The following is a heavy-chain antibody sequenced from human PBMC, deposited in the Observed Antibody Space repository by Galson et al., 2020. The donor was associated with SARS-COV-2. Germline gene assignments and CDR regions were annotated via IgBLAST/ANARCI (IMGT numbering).Heavy chain of an antibody. J-gene: IGHJ6*02. CDR2: IHYSGGT. CDR3: ARDRRYCLGINCSSFYYALDV. CDR1: GGSVTIDNLY. D-gene: IGHD3-16*01. Sequence: SETLSLTCTVSGGSVTIDNLYWSWIRQPPGKEMEWIGNIHYSGGTNYNPSLKSRVTISVDTSKNQLSLKLTSVTAADTALYYCARDRRYCLGINCSSFYYALDVWGQGTTVTVSS. V-gene: IGHV4-61*01.